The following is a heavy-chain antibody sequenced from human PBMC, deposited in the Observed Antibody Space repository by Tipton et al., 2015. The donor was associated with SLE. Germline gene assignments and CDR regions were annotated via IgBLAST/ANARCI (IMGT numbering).Heavy chain of an antibody. Sequence: TLSLTCTVSSGSISSHYWSWIRQPPGKELEWIGYMYYSGNTNYNPSLKSRVTISVDTSNNQFSLKLSSVTAADTAVYYCARAELTTKSYYYAMDVWGQGTTVTVSS. CDR2: MYYSGNT. V-gene: IGHV4-59*11. D-gene: IGHD4-11*01. J-gene: IGHJ6*02. CDR1: SGSISSHY. CDR3: ARAELTTKSYYYAMDV.